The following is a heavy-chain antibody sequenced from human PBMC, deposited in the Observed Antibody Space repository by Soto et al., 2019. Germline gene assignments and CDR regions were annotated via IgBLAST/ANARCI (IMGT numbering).Heavy chain of an antibody. Sequence: PGGSLRLSCAASGFTFSSYSMHWVRQAPGKGLEWVAVISYDGSNKYYADSVKGRFTISRDNSKNTLYLQMNSLRAEDTAVYYCARVITMIEDDAFDIWGQGTMVTVSS. CDR2: ISYDGSNK. J-gene: IGHJ3*02. D-gene: IGHD3-22*01. V-gene: IGHV3-30-3*01. CDR3: ARVITMIEDDAFDI. CDR1: GFTFSSYS.